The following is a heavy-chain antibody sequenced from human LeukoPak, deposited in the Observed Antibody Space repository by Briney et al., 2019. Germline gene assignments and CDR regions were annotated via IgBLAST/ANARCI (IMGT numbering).Heavy chain of an antibody. Sequence: GGSLRLSCVASGFTFSRYWMHWVRQAPGKGLVWVSRIKSDGSSISYADSGKGRFTISRDNAKSTLYLQMNSLRAEDTAVYYCATNTYADYVSVDIWGQGTMVTVSS. J-gene: IGHJ3*02. CDR2: IKSDGSSI. D-gene: IGHD2-2*01. CDR1: GFTFSRYW. CDR3: ATNTYADYVSVDI. V-gene: IGHV3-74*01.